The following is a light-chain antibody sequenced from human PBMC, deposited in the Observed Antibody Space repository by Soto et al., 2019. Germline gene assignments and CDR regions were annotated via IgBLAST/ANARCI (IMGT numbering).Light chain of an antibody. Sequence: EIVLTQSPVTLSLSPGERATLSCRASQSGRDMYLAWYQQKPGQPPRLLIYGVSSRAYGIPDRFSGSGSGTDFTLTISRLEPEDFAVYYCQHYGYPQWTFGQGTKVDIK. CDR3: QHYGYPQWT. CDR1: QSGRDMY. CDR2: GVS. V-gene: IGKV3-20*01. J-gene: IGKJ1*01.